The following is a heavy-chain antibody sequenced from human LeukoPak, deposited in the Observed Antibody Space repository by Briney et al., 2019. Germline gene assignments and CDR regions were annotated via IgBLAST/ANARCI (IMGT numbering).Heavy chain of an antibody. Sequence: ASVRVSSKASGYTFTIYYMHWVPQAPGQGLEWMGLINPSGGSTSYAQKFQGRVTITRDTSTSTVYMELSSLRSEDTAVYYCARDKGQGVVVTAYFDYWGQGTLVTVCS. CDR1: GYTFTIYY. CDR2: INPSGGST. CDR3: ARDKGQGVVVTAYFDY. D-gene: IGHD2-21*02. J-gene: IGHJ4*02. V-gene: IGHV1-46*01.